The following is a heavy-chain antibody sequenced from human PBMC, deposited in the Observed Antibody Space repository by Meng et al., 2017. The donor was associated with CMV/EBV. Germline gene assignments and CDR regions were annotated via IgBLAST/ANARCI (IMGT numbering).Heavy chain of an antibody. V-gene: IGHV4-34*01. J-gene: IGHJ4*02. CDR1: GGSFSGYY. Sequence: LTLSVYGGSFSGYYWSWIRQPPGKGLEWIGEINHSGSTNYNPSLKSRVTISVDTSRNQFSLKLSSVTAADTAVYYCARGWRIPRFDYWGQGTLVTVSS. D-gene: IGHD2-21*01. CDR2: INHSGST. CDR3: ARGWRIPRFDY.